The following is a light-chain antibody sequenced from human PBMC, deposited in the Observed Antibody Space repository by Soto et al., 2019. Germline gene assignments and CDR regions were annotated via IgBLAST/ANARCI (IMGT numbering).Light chain of an antibody. CDR2: EVR. Sequence: QSVLTQPASVSGSPGQSITISCTGTSSDVGTYNLVSWYQQYPGKAPKLMIYEVRKRPSGIPDRVSGSKSGNTASLTISGLQAEDEADDYCCSYAGSNSVIFGGGTKLTVL. J-gene: IGLJ2*01. V-gene: IGLV2-23*02. CDR1: SSDVGTYNL. CDR3: CSYAGSNSVI.